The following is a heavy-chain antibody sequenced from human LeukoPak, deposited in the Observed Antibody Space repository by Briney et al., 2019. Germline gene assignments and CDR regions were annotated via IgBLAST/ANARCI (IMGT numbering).Heavy chain of an antibody. CDR2: ISGSGGST. J-gene: IGHJ4*02. D-gene: IGHD3-22*01. CDR3: AKVTAFYYESSGFYYFDY. V-gene: IGHV3-23*01. Sequence: GGSLRLSCAASGFTFSSYAMSWVRQAPGKGLEWVSAISGSGGSTYYADSVKGRFTISRDNSKNTLYLQMNSLRAEDTAVYYCAKVTAFYYESSGFYYFDYWGQGTLVTVPS. CDR1: GFTFSSYA.